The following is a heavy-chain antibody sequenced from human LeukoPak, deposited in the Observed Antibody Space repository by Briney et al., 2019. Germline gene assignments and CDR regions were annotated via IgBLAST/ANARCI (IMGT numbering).Heavy chain of an antibody. V-gene: IGHV4-39*01. CDR2: IHYSGST. J-gene: IGHJ4*02. D-gene: IGHD6-13*01. CDR1: GGSISSSSYY. CDR3: ARHRRSNSWYEPWDY. Sequence: SETLSLTCTVSGGSISSSSYYWGWIRQPPGKGLEWIGSIHYSGSTYYTPSLRSRVTISVDTSKNQFSLKLSSVTAADTAVYYCARHRRSNSWYEPWDYWGQGTLVTVSS.